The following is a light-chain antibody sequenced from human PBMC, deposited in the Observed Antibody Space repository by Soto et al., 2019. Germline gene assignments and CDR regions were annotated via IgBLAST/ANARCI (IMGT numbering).Light chain of an antibody. CDR3: ISYTSKSTWV. J-gene: IGLJ2*01. CDR2: EVS. Sequence: QSALTQPASVSGSPGQSITISCTGTSSDVGGYNYVSWFQQHPGIVPKLMIYEVSNRPSGVSNRFSGSKSVNTASLTISGLHSEDEAYYYCISYTSKSTWVFGGGTKLTV. V-gene: IGLV2-14*01. CDR1: SSDVGGYNY.